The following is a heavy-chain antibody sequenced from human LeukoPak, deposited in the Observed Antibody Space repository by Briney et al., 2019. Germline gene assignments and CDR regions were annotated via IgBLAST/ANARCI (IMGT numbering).Heavy chain of an antibody. CDR2: ISYDGSNK. Sequence: PGGSLRLSCAASGFTFSSYAMHWVRQAPGKGLEWVAVISYDGSNKYYADSVKGRFTISRDNSKNTLYLQTNSPRAEDTAVYYCVRDYYGSGSYYSAGLLDYWGQGTLVTVSS. CDR3: VRDYYGSGSYYSAGLLDY. CDR1: GFTFSSYA. D-gene: IGHD3-10*01. V-gene: IGHV3-30*04. J-gene: IGHJ4*02.